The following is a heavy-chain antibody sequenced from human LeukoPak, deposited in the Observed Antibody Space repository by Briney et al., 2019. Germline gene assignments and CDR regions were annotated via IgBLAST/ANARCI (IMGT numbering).Heavy chain of an antibody. CDR2: INHSGST. CDR3: ARSGRSSSWYRGGIVY. J-gene: IGHJ4*02. CDR1: GASVSRNW. V-gene: IGHV4-4*02. D-gene: IGHD6-13*01. Sequence: SGTLSLTCAVSGASVSRNWWSWVRQPPGKGLEWIGEINHSGSTNYNPSLKSRVTISVDTSKNQFSLKLSSVTAADTAVYYCARSGRSSSWYRGGIVYWGQGTLVTVSS.